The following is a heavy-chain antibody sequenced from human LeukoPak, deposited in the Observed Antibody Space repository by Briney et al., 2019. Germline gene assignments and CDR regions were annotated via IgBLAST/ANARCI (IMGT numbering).Heavy chain of an antibody. CDR1: GFTFSSYS. CDR3: ATVPGYCSSTSCMVRFDY. CDR2: ISGSGGST. Sequence: GGSLRLSCAASGFTFSSYSMNWVRQAPGKGLEWVSAISGSGGSTYYADSVKGRFTISRDNSKNTLYLQMNSLRAEDTAVYYCATVPGYCSSTSCMVRFDYWGQGTLVTVSS. D-gene: IGHD2-2*01. V-gene: IGHV3-23*01. J-gene: IGHJ4*02.